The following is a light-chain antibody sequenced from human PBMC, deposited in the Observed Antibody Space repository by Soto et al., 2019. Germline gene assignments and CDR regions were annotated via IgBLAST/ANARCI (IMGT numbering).Light chain of an antibody. CDR2: EVS. J-gene: IGLJ1*01. Sequence: QSALTQPPSASGSPGQSVTISCTGTSSDVGGYHYVSWYQQHPGKAPKLMIYEVSKRPSGVPDRFSGSKSGHTASLTDSGLQAEDEADYYCSSYAGSNHSPYVFGTGTKVTVL. V-gene: IGLV2-8*01. CDR1: SSDVGGYHY. CDR3: SSYAGSNHSPYV.